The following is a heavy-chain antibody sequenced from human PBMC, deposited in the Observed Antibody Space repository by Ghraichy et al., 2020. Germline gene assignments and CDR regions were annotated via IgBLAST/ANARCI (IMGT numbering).Heavy chain of an antibody. CDR1: GFTFSSYA. D-gene: IGHD2-15*01. Sequence: GGSLRLSCAASGFTFSSYAMSWVRQAPGKGLEWVSAISGSGGSTYYADSVKGRFTISRDNSKNTLYLQMNSLRAEDTAVYYCAKGWGYCSGGSCYSGTDIDYWGQGTLVTVSS. V-gene: IGHV3-23*01. J-gene: IGHJ4*02. CDR3: AKGWGYCSGGSCYSGTDIDY. CDR2: ISGSGGST.